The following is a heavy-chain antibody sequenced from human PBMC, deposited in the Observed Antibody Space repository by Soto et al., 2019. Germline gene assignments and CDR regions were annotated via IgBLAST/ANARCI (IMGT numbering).Heavy chain of an antibody. Sequence: QVQLVQSGAEVRKPGASVKVSCKASGYTFTGYFIHWVRQAPGQGLEWIGWINPNIGGTNYAQKFQGRVTMTRDTSISTAYMDLSRLRSDDTAVYYCAVGWGFTYGSDNWFDPWGQGTLVTVSS. CDR3: AVGWGFTYGSDNWFDP. D-gene: IGHD5-18*01. V-gene: IGHV1-2*02. CDR2: INPNIGGT. J-gene: IGHJ5*02. CDR1: GYTFTGYF.